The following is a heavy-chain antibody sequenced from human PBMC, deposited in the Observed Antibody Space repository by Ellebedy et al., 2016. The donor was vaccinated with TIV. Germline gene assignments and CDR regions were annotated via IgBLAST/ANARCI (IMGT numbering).Heavy chain of an antibody. D-gene: IGHD1-26*01. V-gene: IGHV4-4*07. CDR1: GGSISSYY. Sequence: SETLSLXCTVSGGSISSYYWSWIRQPAGKGLEWTGRIYASGGTNYNPSLKSRVTVSLDTSKNQFSLKLSSVTAADTAVYYCARRTPSGSYNYFDYWGQGILVTVSS. CDR3: ARRTPSGSYNYFDY. J-gene: IGHJ4*02. CDR2: IYASGGT.